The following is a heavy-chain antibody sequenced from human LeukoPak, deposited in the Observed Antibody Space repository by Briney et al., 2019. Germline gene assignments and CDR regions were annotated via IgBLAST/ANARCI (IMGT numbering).Heavy chain of an antibody. Sequence: ASVKVSCKASGYTFTGYYMHWVRQAPGQGLEGMGRINPNSGGTNYAQKFQGRVTMTRDTSISTAYMELNRLRSDDTAVYYCAITRGWGVIIPRDYWGQGTLVTVSS. J-gene: IGHJ4*02. D-gene: IGHD3-10*01. CDR3: AITRGWGVIIPRDY. V-gene: IGHV1-2*06. CDR1: GYTFTGYY. CDR2: INPNSGGT.